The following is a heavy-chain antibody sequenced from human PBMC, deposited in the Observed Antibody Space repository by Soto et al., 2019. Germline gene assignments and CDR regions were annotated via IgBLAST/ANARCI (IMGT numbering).Heavy chain of an antibody. D-gene: IGHD3-3*01. J-gene: IGHJ5*02. V-gene: IGHV1-69*06. CDR2: IIPIFGTA. CDR3: ASSLWSGYSAISMRRGTFQGNWFDP. CDR1: GGTFSSYA. Sequence: QVQLVQSGAEVKKPGSSVKVSCKASGGTFSSYAISWVRQAPGQGLEWMGGIIPIFGTANYAQKFQGRVTITADKSTSTAYMELSSLRSEDTAVYYCASSLWSGYSAISMRRGTFQGNWFDPWGQGTLVTVSS.